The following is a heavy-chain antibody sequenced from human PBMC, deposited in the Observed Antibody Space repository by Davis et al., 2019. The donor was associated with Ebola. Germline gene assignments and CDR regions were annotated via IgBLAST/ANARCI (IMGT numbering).Heavy chain of an antibody. Sequence: SVKVSCKASGGTFSSYAISWVRQAPGQGLEWMGGIIPIFGTANYAQKFQGRVTITADESTSTAYMELSSLRSEDTAVYYCATREVATIFYYGMDVWGQGTTVTVSS. CDR3: ATREVATIFYYGMDV. D-gene: IGHD5-12*01. CDR2: IIPIFGTA. J-gene: IGHJ6*02. V-gene: IGHV1-69*13. CDR1: GGTFSSYA.